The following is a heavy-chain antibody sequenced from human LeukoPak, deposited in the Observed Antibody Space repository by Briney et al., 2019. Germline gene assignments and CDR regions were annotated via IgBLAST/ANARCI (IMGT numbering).Heavy chain of an antibody. CDR3: ARVGSSGSGIPLVYYFDY. Sequence: GGSLRLSCAASGFTFSSYAMHWVRQAPGKGLEYVSAISSNGGSTYYANSVKGRFTISRDNSKNTLYLQMGSLRAEDMAVYYCARVGSSGSGIPLVYYFDYWGQGTLVTVSS. D-gene: IGHD6-19*01. CDR1: GFTFSSYA. CDR2: ISSNGGST. V-gene: IGHV3-64*01. J-gene: IGHJ4*02.